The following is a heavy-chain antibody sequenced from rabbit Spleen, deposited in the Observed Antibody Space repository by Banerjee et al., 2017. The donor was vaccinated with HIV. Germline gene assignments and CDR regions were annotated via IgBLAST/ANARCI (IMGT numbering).Heavy chain of an antibody. V-gene: IGHV1S45*01. CDR3: ARGSGGSGYNL. Sequence: QEQLEESGGGLVKPGGTLTLTCTASGFDFSTSYWVCWVRQAPGKGLEWIGCIYTDSSGSTYYANWAKGRFTISKASSTTVTLQMTSLTAADTATYFCARGSGGSGYNLWGQGTLVTVS. J-gene: IGHJ3*01. CDR2: IYTDSSGST. D-gene: IGHD1-1*01. CDR1: GFDFSTSYW.